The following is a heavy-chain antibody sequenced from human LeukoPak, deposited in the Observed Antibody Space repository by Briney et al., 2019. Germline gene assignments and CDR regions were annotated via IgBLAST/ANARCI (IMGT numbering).Heavy chain of an antibody. V-gene: IGHV3-23*01. D-gene: IGHD1-7*01. CDR3: AKQGESKTKNFDY. Sequence: QPGGSLRLSCAASGFTFSNYAMMWARQAPGKGLEWVSIIGGTRYSTYYADSVRGRFTISRDNSKNTLYLQMNSLRAEDTAVYYCAKQGESKTKNFDYWGQGTLVTVSS. CDR1: GFTFSNYA. J-gene: IGHJ4*02. CDR2: IGGTRYST.